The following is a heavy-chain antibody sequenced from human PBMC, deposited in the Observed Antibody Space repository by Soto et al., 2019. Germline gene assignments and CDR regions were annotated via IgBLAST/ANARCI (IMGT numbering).Heavy chain of an antibody. V-gene: IGHV2-5*02. D-gene: IGHD3-10*01. CDR2: IYWDDDK. J-gene: IGHJ4*02. Sequence: QITLKESGPTLVKPTQTLTLTCTFSGFSLSTSGVGVGWIRQPPGKALEWLALIYWDDDKRYSPSLKSRLTNTQGTSKNQVGPKINNNGPVDTATIFWAHRRRTYYFCSGQSDFFDYWGQGTLVTVSS. CDR3: AHRRRTYYFCSGQSDFFDY. CDR1: GFSLSTSGVG.